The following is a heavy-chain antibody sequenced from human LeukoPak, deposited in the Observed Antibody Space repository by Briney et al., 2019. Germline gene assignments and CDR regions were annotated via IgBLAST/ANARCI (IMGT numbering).Heavy chain of an antibody. CDR3: ARVVELWSLIGEPRGNYFDY. D-gene: IGHD2-21*01. CDR1: GGSISSGDYY. V-gene: IGHV4-30-4*01. CDR2: IYYSGST. Sequence: ESSETLSLTCTVSGGSISSGDYYRSWIRQPPGKGLEWIGYIYYSGSTYYNPSLKSRVTISVDTSKNQFSLKLSSVTAADTAVYYCARVVELWSLIGEPRGNYFDYWGQGTLVTVSS. J-gene: IGHJ4*02.